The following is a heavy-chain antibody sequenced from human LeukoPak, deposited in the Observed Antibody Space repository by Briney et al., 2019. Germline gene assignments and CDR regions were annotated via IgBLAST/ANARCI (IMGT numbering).Heavy chain of an antibody. V-gene: IGHV1-46*01. CDR1: GYTFTGYY. J-gene: IGHJ6*03. CDR2: INPSGGST. CDR3: ARCPIYYYYMDV. Sequence: ASVKVSCKASGYTFTGYYMHWVRQAPGQGLEWMGIINPSGGSTSYAQKFQGRVTMTRDMSTSTVYMELSSLRSEDTAVYYCARCPIYYYYMDVWGKGTTVTVSS.